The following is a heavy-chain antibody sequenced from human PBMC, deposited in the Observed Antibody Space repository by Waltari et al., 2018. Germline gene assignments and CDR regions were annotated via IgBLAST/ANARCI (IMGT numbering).Heavy chain of an antibody. CDR2: INPNSGGT. Sequence: QVQLVQSGAEVKKPGASVTVSCKASGSTFTGYYMHWVRQAPGQGLEWMGRINPNSGGTNYAQKFQGRVTMTRDTSISTAYMELSRLRSDDTAVYYCARLATVTTSGMDVWGQGTTVTVSS. J-gene: IGHJ6*02. CDR3: ARLATVTTSGMDV. CDR1: GSTFTGYY. D-gene: IGHD4-4*01. V-gene: IGHV1-2*06.